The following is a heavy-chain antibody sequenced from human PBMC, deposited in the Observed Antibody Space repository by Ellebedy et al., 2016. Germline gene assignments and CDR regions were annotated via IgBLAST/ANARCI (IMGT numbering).Heavy chain of an antibody. D-gene: IGHD1-26*01. CDR1: GGSISSGDYY. Sequence: SETLSLTCTVSGGSISSGDYYWSWIRQPPGKGLEWIGYIYYSGSTNYNPSLKSRVTISVDTSKNQFSLKLNSVTAADTAVYYCARGRGVGAPGADYWGHGTLVTVSS. CDR2: IYYSGST. J-gene: IGHJ4*01. V-gene: IGHV4-61*08. CDR3: ARGRGVGAPGADY.